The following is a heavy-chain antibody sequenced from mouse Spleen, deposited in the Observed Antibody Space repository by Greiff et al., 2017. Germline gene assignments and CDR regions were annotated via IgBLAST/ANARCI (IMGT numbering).Heavy chain of an antibody. CDR1: GYAFSSSW. CDR2: IYPGDGDT. CDR3: ARGYGNYGGVYYAMDY. J-gene: IGHJ4*01. V-gene: IGHV1-82*01. D-gene: IGHD2-10*02. Sequence: VRGVESGPELVKPGASVKISCKASGYAFSSSWMNWVKQRPGKGLEWIGRIYPGDGDTNYNGKFKGKATLTADKSSSTAYMQLSSLTSEDSAVYFCARGYGNYGGVYYAMDYWGQGTSVTVSS.